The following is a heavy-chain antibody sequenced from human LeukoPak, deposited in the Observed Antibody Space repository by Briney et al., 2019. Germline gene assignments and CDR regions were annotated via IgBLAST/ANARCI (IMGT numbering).Heavy chain of an antibody. CDR3: ATVRGYSSSWYRPQYYFDY. J-gene: IGHJ4*02. Sequence: ASVKVSCKVSGYTLTELSMHWVRQAPGKGLEWMGGFDPEDGETIYAQKFQGRVTVTEDTSTDTAYMELSSLRSEDTAVYYCATVRGYSSSWYRPQYYFDYWGQGTLVTVSS. V-gene: IGHV1-24*01. CDR1: GYTLTELS. CDR2: FDPEDGET. D-gene: IGHD6-13*01.